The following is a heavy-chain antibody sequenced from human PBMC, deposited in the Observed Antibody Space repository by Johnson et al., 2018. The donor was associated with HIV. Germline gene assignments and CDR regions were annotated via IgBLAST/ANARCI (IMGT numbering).Heavy chain of an antibody. CDR3: ARATWSDDAFDI. CDR2: ISGSGGST. J-gene: IGHJ3*02. CDR1: RFTVSSNE. D-gene: IGHD2-8*01. V-gene: IGHV3-23*04. Sequence: VQLVESRGVLVQPGGSLRLSCAAPRFTVSSNEMSWVRQGPGKGLEWVSAISGSGGSTYYADSVKGRFTISRDNSKNTLYLQMNSLRVEDTALYYCARATWSDDAFDIWGQGTMVTVSS.